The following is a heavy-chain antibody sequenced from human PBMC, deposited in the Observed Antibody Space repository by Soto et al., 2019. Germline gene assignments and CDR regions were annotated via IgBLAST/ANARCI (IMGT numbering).Heavy chain of an antibody. CDR3: ARGYCSSTSCYAGRYYYYYYMDV. CDR2: INHSGST. CDR1: GGSFSGYY. V-gene: IGHV4-34*01. J-gene: IGHJ6*03. Sequence: SETLSLTCAVYGGSFSGYYWSWIRQPPGKGLEWIGEINHSGSTNYNPSLKSRVTISVDTSKNQFSLKLSSVTAADTAVYYCARGYCSSTSCYAGRYYYYYYMDVWGKGTTVTVSS. D-gene: IGHD2-2*01.